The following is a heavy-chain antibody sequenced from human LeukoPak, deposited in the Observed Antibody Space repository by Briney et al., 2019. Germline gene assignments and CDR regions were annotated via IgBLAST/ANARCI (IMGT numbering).Heavy chain of an antibody. D-gene: IGHD6-19*01. CDR1: GYTFTSYG. V-gene: IGHV1-18*01. J-gene: IGHJ4*02. CDR3: AREGSGWSISSEGELDY. CDR2: ISAYNGNT. Sequence: GASVKVSCKASGYTFTSYGISWVRQAPGQGLEWMGWISAYNGNTNYAQKLQGRVTMTTDTSTSTAYMELRSLRSDDTAVYYCAREGSGWSISSEGELDYWGQGTLVTVSS.